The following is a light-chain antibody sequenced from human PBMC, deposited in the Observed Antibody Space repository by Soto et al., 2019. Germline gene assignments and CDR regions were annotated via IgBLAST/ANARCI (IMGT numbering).Light chain of an antibody. CDR3: QKYNSAET. CDR1: QGISNY. V-gene: IGKV1-27*01. J-gene: IGKJ1*01. CDR2: AAS. Sequence: DIQMTQSPSSLSASVGDRVTITCRASQGISNYLAWYQQKPGKVPKLLIYAASTLQSGVPSRFSGSGSGTDFPLTISRLQPEDVATYYCQKYNSAETFGQGTKVEIK.